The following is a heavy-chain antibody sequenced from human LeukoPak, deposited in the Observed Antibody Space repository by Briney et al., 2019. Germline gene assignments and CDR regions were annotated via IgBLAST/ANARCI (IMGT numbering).Heavy chain of an antibody. D-gene: IGHD3-22*01. Sequence: SETLSLTCTVSGGSISSYYWSWIRQPPGKGLERIGHIYYSGSTNYNPSLKSRVTIAVDTSKNQFSLKLSSVTAADTAVYYCTRNYDSSGYTTFGYWGRGTLVTVSS. CDR1: GGSISSYY. J-gene: IGHJ4*02. CDR2: IYYSGST. V-gene: IGHV4-59*01. CDR3: TRNYDSSGYTTFGY.